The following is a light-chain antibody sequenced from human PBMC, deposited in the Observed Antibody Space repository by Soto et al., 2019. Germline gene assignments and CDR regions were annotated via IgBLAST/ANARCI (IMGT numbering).Light chain of an antibody. CDR2: GNS. CDR1: SSNIGAGYD. CDR3: AAWDDILNGYV. V-gene: IGLV1-40*01. J-gene: IGLJ1*01. Sequence: QSVLTQPPSVSGAPGQRVTISCTGSSSNIGAGYDVHWYQQLPGAAPKLLIYGNSNRPSGVPDRFSGSTSGTSASLVIRGLQSEDEADYYCAAWDDILNGYVFGGGTKLTVL.